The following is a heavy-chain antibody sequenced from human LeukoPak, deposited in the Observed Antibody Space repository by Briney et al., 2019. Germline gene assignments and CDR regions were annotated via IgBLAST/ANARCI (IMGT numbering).Heavy chain of an antibody. Sequence: PGGSLRLSCAASGFTFISYWMTWVRQAPGKGLEWVANIKQDGSDKYYVDSVKGRFTISRDNAKNSLYLQMNTLGAEDTAVYYCAKDAQWYGMDVWGQGTTVTVSS. CDR2: IKQDGSDK. D-gene: IGHD6-19*01. CDR1: GFTFISYW. J-gene: IGHJ6*02. V-gene: IGHV3-7*03. CDR3: AKDAQWYGMDV.